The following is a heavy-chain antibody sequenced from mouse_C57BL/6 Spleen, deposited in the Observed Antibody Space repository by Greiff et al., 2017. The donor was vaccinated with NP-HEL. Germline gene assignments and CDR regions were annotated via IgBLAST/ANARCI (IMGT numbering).Heavy chain of an antibody. CDR3: AIRANWDYFDY. CDR1: GFTFSSYA. Sequence: EVQGVESGGGLVKPGGSLKLSCAASGFTFSSYAMSWVRQTPEKRLEWVATISDGGSYTYYPDNVKGRFTISRDNDKNNLYLQMSHLKSEDTAMYYCAIRANWDYFDYWGQGTTLTVSS. V-gene: IGHV5-4*01. D-gene: IGHD4-1*01. CDR2: ISDGGSYT. J-gene: IGHJ2*01.